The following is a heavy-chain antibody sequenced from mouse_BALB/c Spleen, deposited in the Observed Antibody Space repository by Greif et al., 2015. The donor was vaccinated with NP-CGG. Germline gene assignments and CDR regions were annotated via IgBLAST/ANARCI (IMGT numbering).Heavy chain of an antibody. J-gene: IGHJ2*01. CDR2: INSNGGST. D-gene: IGHD2-1*01. CDR3: ARDGNWKELLYYFDY. Sequence: EVKLVDSGGDLVQPGGSLKLSCAASGFTFSSYGISWVRQTPDKRLELVATINSNGGSTYYPGSVKGRFTISRDNAKNPRYLKMSSLKSEDTARDYCARDGNWKELLYYFDYWGQGTTLTVSS. CDR1: GFTFSSYG. V-gene: IGHV5-6-3*01.